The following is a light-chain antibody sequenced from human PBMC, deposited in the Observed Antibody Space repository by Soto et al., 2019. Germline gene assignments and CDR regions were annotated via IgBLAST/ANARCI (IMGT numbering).Light chain of an antibody. CDR1: QDIKNY. Sequence: DIQMTQSPSSLSASVGDRVTITCQASQDIKNYLNWYQQKPGKDPKLLMYLASTLERGVPSRFSGGGSGTHFTFTISNLQTEDIATYYCQQFDDLPRTFGGGTKVDIK. CDR2: LAS. CDR3: QQFDDLPRT. J-gene: IGKJ4*01. V-gene: IGKV1-33*01.